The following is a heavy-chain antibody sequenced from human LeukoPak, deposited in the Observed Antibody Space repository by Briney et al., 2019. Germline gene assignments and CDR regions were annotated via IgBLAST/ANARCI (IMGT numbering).Heavy chain of an antibody. CDR2: ISYDGSNK. CDR1: GFTFSSYA. CDR3: ARDALLRFGEKSDY. V-gene: IGHV3-30-3*01. Sequence: GGSLRLSCAASGFTFSSYAMHWVRQAPGKGLEWVAVISYDGSNKYYADSVKGRFTISRDNSKNTLYPQMNSLRAEDTAVYYCARDALLRFGEKSDYWGQGALVTVSS. D-gene: IGHD3-10*01. J-gene: IGHJ4*02.